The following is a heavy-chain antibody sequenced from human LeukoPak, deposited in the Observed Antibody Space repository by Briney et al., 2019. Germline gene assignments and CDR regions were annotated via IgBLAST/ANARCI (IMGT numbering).Heavy chain of an antibody. D-gene: IGHD3-3*01. CDR2: ISSSSSYI. J-gene: IGHJ3*02. CDR3: ARHWSGYYIAFDI. CDR1: GFTFSSYS. Sequence: GGSLRLSCAASGFTFSSYSMNWVRQAPGKGLEWVSSISSSSSYIYYADSVKGRFTISRDNAKNSLYLQMNSLRAEDTAVYYCARHWSGYYIAFDIWGQGTMVTVSS. V-gene: IGHV3-21*01.